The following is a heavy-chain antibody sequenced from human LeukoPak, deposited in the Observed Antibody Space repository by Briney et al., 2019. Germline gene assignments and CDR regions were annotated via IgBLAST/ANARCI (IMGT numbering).Heavy chain of an antibody. Sequence: ASVKVSCKASGYTFRNYGISWVRQAPGQGPEWMGWISANNGNTNYAQKLQGRVTMTTDTSTSTAYMELRSLRSDDTAVYYCARGGYTSSWNYFDYWGQGTLVTVSS. CDR1: GYTFRNYG. CDR3: ARGGYTSSWNYFDY. D-gene: IGHD6-13*01. CDR2: ISANNGNT. J-gene: IGHJ4*02. V-gene: IGHV1-18*01.